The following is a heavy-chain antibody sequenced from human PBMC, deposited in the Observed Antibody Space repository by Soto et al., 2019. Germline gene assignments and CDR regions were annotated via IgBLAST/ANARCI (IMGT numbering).Heavy chain of an antibody. CDR3: ARRTPYYDFWSGTFDP. Sequence: SETLSLTCTVSGGSISSSSYYWGWIRQPPGKGLEWIGSIYYSGSTYYNPSLKSRVTISVDTSKNQFSLELSSVTAADTAVYYCARRTPYYDFWSGTFDPWGQGTLVTVSS. CDR1: GGSISSSSYY. V-gene: IGHV4-39*01. J-gene: IGHJ5*02. CDR2: IYYSGST. D-gene: IGHD3-3*01.